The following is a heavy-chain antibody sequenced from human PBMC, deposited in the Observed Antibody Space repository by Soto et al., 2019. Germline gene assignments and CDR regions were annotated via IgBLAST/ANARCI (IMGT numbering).Heavy chain of an antibody. CDR1: GYSFTNYW. J-gene: IGHJ4*02. V-gene: IGHV5-10-1*01. Sequence: GESLKISCQGSGYSFTNYWIHWVRQMPGKGLQWMGRIDPFASDTNYNPSFQGHVTISVDKSISTAYLQWSSLKASDTAMYYCAKLGSSTWPDDFWGQGTLVTVSS. D-gene: IGHD6-13*01. CDR2: IDPFASDT. CDR3: AKLGSSTWPDDF.